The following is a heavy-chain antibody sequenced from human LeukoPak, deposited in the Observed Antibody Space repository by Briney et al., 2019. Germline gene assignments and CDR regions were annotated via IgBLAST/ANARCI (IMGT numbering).Heavy chain of an antibody. CDR1: GYTFTGYY. CDR3: ARDGGRPFEYYYYYMDV. J-gene: IGHJ6*03. D-gene: IGHD3-16*01. Sequence: ASVKVSCKASGYTFTGYYMHWVRQAPGQGLERMGWINPNSGGTNYAQKFQGRVTMTRDTSISTAYMELSRLRSDDTAVYYCARDGGRPFEYYYYYMDVWGKGTTVTVSS. CDR2: INPNSGGT. V-gene: IGHV1-2*02.